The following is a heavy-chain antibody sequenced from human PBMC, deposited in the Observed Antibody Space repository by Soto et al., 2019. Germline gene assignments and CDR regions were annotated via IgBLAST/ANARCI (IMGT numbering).Heavy chain of an antibody. CDR3: GRVVEGATRHTDPDS. CDR1: GVSIHNSHSF. V-gene: IGHV4-39*01. Sequence: SETLSLTCTVSGVSIHNSHSFWAWIGQPPGKGLQFIASVYHNGGAHYNSSLESRVTISVDTANNQVSLRMRSLTAADTAFYYCGRVVEGATRHTDPDSWGQGILVTVSS. D-gene: IGHD2-21*01. CDR2: VYHNGGA. J-gene: IGHJ5*01.